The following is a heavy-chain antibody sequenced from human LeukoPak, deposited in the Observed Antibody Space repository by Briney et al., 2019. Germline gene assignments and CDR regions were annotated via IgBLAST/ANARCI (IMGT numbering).Heavy chain of an antibody. CDR3: ARGSGYYPRGAFDI. CDR2: TYYSGST. V-gene: IGHV4-59*01. Sequence: SETLSLTCTVSGGSISSYYWSWIRQPPGKGLEWIGYTYYSGSTNYNPSLKSRVTISVDTSKNQFSLKLSSVTAADTAVYYCARGSGYYPRGAFDIWGQGTMVTVSS. CDR1: GGSISSYY. D-gene: IGHD3-3*01. J-gene: IGHJ3*02.